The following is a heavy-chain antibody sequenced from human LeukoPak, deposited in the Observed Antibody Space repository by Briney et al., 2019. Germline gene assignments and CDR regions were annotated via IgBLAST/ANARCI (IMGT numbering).Heavy chain of an antibody. CDR2: ISYDGSNK. J-gene: IGHJ4*02. V-gene: IGHV3-30*18. Sequence: PGMSLRLFCAASGVTFRSYGMDWGRQAPGKGLEWVAVISYDGSNKYYADSVKGRFTISRDNSKNTLYLQMNSLRAEDTAVYYCAKEGYWGQGTLVTVSS. CDR3: AKEGY. CDR1: GVTFRSYG.